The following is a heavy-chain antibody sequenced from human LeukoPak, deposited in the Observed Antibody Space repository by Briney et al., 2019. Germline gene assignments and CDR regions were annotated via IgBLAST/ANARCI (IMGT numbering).Heavy chain of an antibody. CDR3: AKDLVIAAAGTEIDY. Sequence: GGSLRLSCAASGFTFSSYGMHWVRQAPGKGLEWGAVISYDGSNKYYADSLKGRFTISRDNSKNTMYLQMNSLRAEDTAVYYCAKDLVIAAAGTEIDYWGQGTLVTVSS. V-gene: IGHV3-30*18. CDR2: ISYDGSNK. D-gene: IGHD6-13*01. J-gene: IGHJ4*02. CDR1: GFTFSSYG.